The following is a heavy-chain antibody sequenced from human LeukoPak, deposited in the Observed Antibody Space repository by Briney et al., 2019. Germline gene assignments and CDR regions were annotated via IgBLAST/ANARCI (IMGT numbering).Heavy chain of an antibody. CDR2: RHFDGRKK. CDR1: GFTFRTQG. J-gene: IGHJ6*03. V-gene: IGHV3-30*02. Sequence: GGSLRLSCAASGFTFRTQGMHWVRQPAGKGLEGVAFRHFDGRKKIFLESGEGRFTISRDNSMTTVYLQMNSLRAEDTAVYYCAKDLPSPSIAAAAYYYYYYMDVWGKGTTVTVSS. CDR3: AKDLPSPSIAAAAYYYYYYMDV. D-gene: IGHD6-13*01.